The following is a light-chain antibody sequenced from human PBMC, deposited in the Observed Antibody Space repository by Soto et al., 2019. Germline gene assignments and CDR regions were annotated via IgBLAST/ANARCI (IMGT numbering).Light chain of an antibody. Sequence: EMVLTQSPGTLSLSPGERATRSCRASQTITSSQLAWYQQMPGQAPRLLTYGSSSRATGVPDRFSGSGSGTDFTLTISRLESEDFAVYYCQQYGSAPFTFGGGTKVEIK. V-gene: IGKV3-20*01. CDR1: QTITSSQ. CDR3: QQYGSAPFT. J-gene: IGKJ4*01. CDR2: GSS.